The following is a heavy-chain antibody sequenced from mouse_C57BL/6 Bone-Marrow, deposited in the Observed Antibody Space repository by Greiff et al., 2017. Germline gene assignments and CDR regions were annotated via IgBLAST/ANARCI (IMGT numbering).Heavy chain of an antibody. D-gene: IGHD1-1*01. V-gene: IGHV1-81*01. CDR1: GYAFSSSW. J-gene: IGHJ1*03. CDR3: ARSRYYGSSYWYFDV. CDR2: IYPRSGNT. Sequence: VQVVESGPELVKPGASVKISCKASGYAFSSSWLNWVKQRTGQGLEWIGEIYPRSGNTYYNEKFKGKATLTADKSSSTAFMELRSRTSEDSAVYFCARSRYYGSSYWYFDVWGTGTTVTVSS.